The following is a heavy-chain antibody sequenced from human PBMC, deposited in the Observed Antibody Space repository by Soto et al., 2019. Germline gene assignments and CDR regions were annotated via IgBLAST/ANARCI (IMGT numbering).Heavy chain of an antibody. D-gene: IGHD3-10*01. V-gene: IGHV4-59*01. J-gene: IGHJ4*02. CDR2: VYYTGNN. Sequence: WETLSLTGAVSRGSIGSYYWNWIRQPPGKGLEWIGYVYYTGNNDYNPSLRSRVTISVDTSKNQFSLRLSSVTAADTAIYYCARASGTYYDRHFDYWGQGALVTVSS. CDR3: ARASGTYYDRHFDY. CDR1: RGSIGSYY.